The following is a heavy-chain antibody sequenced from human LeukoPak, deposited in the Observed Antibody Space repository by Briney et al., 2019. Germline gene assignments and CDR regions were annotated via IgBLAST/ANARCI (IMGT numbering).Heavy chain of an antibody. CDR1: GFTFTTYV. CDR3: AKGAFTYGDYAPYFDY. V-gene: IGHV3-23*01. Sequence: GGSLRLSCAASGFTFTTYVMSWVRQAPGKGLEWVSGVRGSGNSPLYADSVKGRFTISRDNPKSTLSLQMHSLRAEDTAVYYCAKGAFTYGDYAPYFDYWGQGTLVTVSS. D-gene: IGHD4-17*01. CDR2: VRGSGNSP. J-gene: IGHJ4*02.